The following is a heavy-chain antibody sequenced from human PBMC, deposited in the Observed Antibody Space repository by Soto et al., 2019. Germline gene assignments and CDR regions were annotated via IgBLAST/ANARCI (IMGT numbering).Heavy chain of an antibody. V-gene: IGHV4-59*01. Sequence: SETLSLTCTVSGGPISSYYWSWIRQPPGKRLEWIGYIYYSGSTNYNPSLKSRVIMSVDTSKNQFSLKLSSVTAADTAVYYCARLLSGWLFDYWGRGTLVTVSS. CDR2: IYYSGST. CDR3: ARLLSGWLFDY. D-gene: IGHD6-19*01. CDR1: GGPISSYY. J-gene: IGHJ4*02.